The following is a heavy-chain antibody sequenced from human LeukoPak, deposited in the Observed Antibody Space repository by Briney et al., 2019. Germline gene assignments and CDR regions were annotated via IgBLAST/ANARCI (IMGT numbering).Heavy chain of an antibody. CDR3: AREGSWYYFDY. Sequence: GGSLRLSCAASGFTFNIYWMTWVRQAPGKGLEWVANIKQDGSEKYYVDSVKGRFTISRDNSKNTLYLQMNSLRAEDTAVYYCAREGSWYYFDYWGQGTLVTVSS. V-gene: IGHV3-7*01. CDR2: IKQDGSEK. CDR1: GFTFNIYW. J-gene: IGHJ4*02. D-gene: IGHD1-26*01.